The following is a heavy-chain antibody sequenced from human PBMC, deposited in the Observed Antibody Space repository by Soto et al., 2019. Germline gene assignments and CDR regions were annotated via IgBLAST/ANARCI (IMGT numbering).Heavy chain of an antibody. V-gene: IGHV4-59*01. Sequence: QVQLQESGPGLVKPSETLSLNCTVSGGPISSYYWSWIRQSPGKGLEWIGYIYYIGSTNYNPSLKSRVTISVDTSKNQFSLELSSVTAADTAVYYCAGGSSGWPPRLDYWGQGTLVTVSS. J-gene: IGHJ4*02. CDR2: IYYIGST. D-gene: IGHD6-19*01. CDR3: AGGSSGWPPRLDY. CDR1: GGPISSYY.